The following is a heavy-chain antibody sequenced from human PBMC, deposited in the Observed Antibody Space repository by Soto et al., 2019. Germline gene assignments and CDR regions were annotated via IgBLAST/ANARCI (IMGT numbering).Heavy chain of an antibody. V-gene: IGHV3-30-3*01. Sequence: RRLSCAASRFTLSSYVMDWVPQAPAKGLEWVAAISYDGSNKYYADSVKGRFTISRDNAKNTPYLQMNSLRAEDTAVYYCARAWGELGLWGRGTLVAVSS. CDR2: ISYDGSNK. J-gene: IGHJ4*02. CDR3: ARAWGELGL. D-gene: IGHD3-16*01. CDR1: RFTLSSYV.